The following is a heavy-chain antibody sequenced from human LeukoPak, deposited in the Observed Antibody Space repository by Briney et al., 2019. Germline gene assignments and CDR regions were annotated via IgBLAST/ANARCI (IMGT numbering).Heavy chain of an antibody. CDR2: ISGSGGST. V-gene: IGHV3-23*01. Sequence: PGGSLRLSCAGSAFTFSSYWMSWVRQAPGKGLEWVSAISGSGGSTYYADSVKGRFTISRDNSKNTLYLQMNSLRAEDTAVYYCARDYGDYYFDYWGQGTLVTVSS. J-gene: IGHJ4*02. CDR3: ARDYGDYYFDY. D-gene: IGHD4-17*01. CDR1: AFTFSSYW.